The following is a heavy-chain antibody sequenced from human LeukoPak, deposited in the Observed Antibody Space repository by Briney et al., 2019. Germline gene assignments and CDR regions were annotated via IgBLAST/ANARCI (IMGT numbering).Heavy chain of an antibody. J-gene: IGHJ4*02. CDR2: ISTDGINT. Sequence: SGGSLRLSCSASGFTFSNYVMHWVRQAPGKGLEYVSTISTDGINTRYADSLKGRFTISRDNSKNMLYLQMSSLRPEDTAVYFCVKDLSGTYSFDYWGQGTLVTVSS. CDR3: VKDLSGTYSFDY. D-gene: IGHD1-26*01. CDR1: GFTFSNYV. V-gene: IGHV3-64D*09.